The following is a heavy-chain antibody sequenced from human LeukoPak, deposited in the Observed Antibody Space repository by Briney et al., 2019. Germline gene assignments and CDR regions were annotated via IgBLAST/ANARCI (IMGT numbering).Heavy chain of an antibody. D-gene: IGHD6-6*01. J-gene: IGHJ6*02. Sequence: WASVQVSCKTSRYTFIGYNLHWVRQAPGQGLEWMGWIEPDSGATNYAQKFQGRVTMTRDTSIRTVYMELSGLTSDNTAVYYCARDVGSIDANALDVCGQGTTVTVSS. CDR3: ARDVGSIDANALDV. CDR2: IEPDSGAT. CDR1: RYTFIGYN. V-gene: IGHV1-2*02.